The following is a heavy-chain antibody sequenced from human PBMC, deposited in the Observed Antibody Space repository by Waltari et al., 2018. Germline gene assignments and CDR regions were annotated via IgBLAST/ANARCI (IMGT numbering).Heavy chain of an antibody. Sequence: EVQLLESGGGLVQPGGSLRLSCAASGFTFSSYAMSWVRQAPGKVLEWVSAISGSGGSTYYADSVKGRFTISRDNSKNTLYLQMNSLRAEDTAVYYCAKGRFLEWLFFDYWGQGTLVTVSS. CDR2: ISGSGGST. CDR3: AKGRFLEWLFFDY. D-gene: IGHD3-3*01. J-gene: IGHJ4*02. V-gene: IGHV3-23*01. CDR1: GFTFSSYA.